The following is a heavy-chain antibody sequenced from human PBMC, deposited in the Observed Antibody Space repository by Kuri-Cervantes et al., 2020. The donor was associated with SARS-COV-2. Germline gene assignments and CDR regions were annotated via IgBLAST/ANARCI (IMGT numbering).Heavy chain of an antibody. CDR3: ARLLPGPVDY. CDR2: VYYSGST. J-gene: IGHJ4*02. Sequence: SETLSLTCTVSGGSISSQSYYWGWIRQPPGKGLEWIGSVYYSGSTYYNPSLKSRVTISVDTSKNQFSLKLSSVTAADTAVYYCARLLPGPVDYWGQGTLVTVSS. V-gene: IGHV4-39*01. CDR1: GGSISSQSYY. D-gene: IGHD3-16*01.